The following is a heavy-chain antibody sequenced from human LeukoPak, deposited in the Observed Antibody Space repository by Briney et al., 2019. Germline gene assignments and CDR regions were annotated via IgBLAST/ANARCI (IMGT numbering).Heavy chain of an antibody. D-gene: IGHD3-3*01. CDR2: ISSSSSTI. V-gene: IGHV3-48*01. Sequence: GGSLRLSCAASGFTFSSDSMNWVRQAPGKGLEWVSYISSSSSTIYYADSVKGRFTISRDNAKNSLYLQMNSLRAEDTAVYYCARGEGRFLEWLYTDYYYYGMDVWGQGTTVTVSS. J-gene: IGHJ6*02. CDR1: GFTFSSDS. CDR3: ARGEGRFLEWLYTDYYYYGMDV.